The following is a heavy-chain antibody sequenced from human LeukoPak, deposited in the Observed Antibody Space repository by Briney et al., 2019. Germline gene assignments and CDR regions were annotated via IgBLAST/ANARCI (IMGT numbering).Heavy chain of an antibody. Sequence: PGGSLRLSCAASGFTFSGYAMHWVRQAPGKGLEWVAVISYDGSKRYYADSVEGRFTVSRDNSKNTLYLQMNSLRGDDTAVCYCAREIQPLYDYWGQGTLVTVSS. V-gene: IGHV3-30*04. CDR2: ISYDGSKR. CDR3: AREIQPLYDY. D-gene: IGHD2-2*01. J-gene: IGHJ4*02. CDR1: GFTFSGYA.